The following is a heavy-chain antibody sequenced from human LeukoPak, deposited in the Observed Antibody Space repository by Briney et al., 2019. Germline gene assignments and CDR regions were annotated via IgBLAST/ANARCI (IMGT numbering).Heavy chain of an antibody. CDR3: AKVETSGGANCYALDY. CDR2: ISGSDGST. V-gene: IGHV3-23*01. D-gene: IGHD2-2*01. J-gene: IGHJ4*02. CDR1: GFTFSSYA. Sequence: PGGSLRLSCAASGFTFSSYAMTWVRQAPDKGLEWVSAISGSDGSTYYADSAKGRFTISRDDSQNTLYLQMNSLSAEDTAVYYCAKVETSGGANCYALDYWGQGTLVTVSS.